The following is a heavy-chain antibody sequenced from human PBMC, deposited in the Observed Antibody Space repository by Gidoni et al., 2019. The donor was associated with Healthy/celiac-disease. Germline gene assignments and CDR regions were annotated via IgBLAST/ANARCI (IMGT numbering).Heavy chain of an antibody. CDR3: ARDFPAPAVAGTRYFDL. Sequence: QVQLVQSGAEVKKPGASVKVSCKPSGYTFTSYYMHWVRQAPGQGLEWTGIINPSGGSTSYAQKFQGRVTMTRDTSTSTVYMELSSLRSEDTAVYYCARDFPAPAVAGTRYFDLWGRGTLVTVSS. CDR1: GYTFTSYY. D-gene: IGHD6-19*01. J-gene: IGHJ2*01. V-gene: IGHV1-46*01. CDR2: INPSGGST.